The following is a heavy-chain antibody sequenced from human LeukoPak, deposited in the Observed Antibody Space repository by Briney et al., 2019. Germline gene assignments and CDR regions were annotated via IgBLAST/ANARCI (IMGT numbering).Heavy chain of an antibody. Sequence: PSQTLSLTCTVSGGSISSGGYYWSWIRQPPGKGLEWIGYIYHSGSTYYNPSLKSRVTISVDRSKNQFSLKLSSVTAADTAVYYCARVAAAGTVSAFDIWGQGTMVTVSS. V-gene: IGHV4-30-2*01. CDR2: IYHSGST. CDR1: GGSISSGGYY. J-gene: IGHJ3*02. D-gene: IGHD6-13*01. CDR3: ARVAAAGTVSAFDI.